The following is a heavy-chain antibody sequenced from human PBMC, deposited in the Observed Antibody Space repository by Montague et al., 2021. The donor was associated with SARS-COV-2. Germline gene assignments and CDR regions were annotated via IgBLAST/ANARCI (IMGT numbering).Heavy chain of an antibody. CDR1: GFTFSSYA. V-gene: IGHV3-30-3*01. D-gene: IGHD3-16*02. CDR2: IPYDGSNK. Sequence: RLSWSASGFTFSSYAMHWVRQAPGKGLEWVAVIPYDGSNKYYADSVKGRFTISRDNSKNTLYLQMNSLRAEDTAVYYCARDRGMITFGGVIVIDGMDVWGQGTTVTVSS. CDR3: ARDRGMITFGGVIVIDGMDV. J-gene: IGHJ6*02.